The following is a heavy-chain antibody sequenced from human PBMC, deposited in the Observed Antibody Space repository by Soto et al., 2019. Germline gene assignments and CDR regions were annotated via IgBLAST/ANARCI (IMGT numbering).Heavy chain of an antibody. J-gene: IGHJ4*02. Sequence: LRLSCEVSGFTFSDYWMSWVRQAPGKGPEWVANIKFDGSEKQYVDSVRGRFTISRDNSRNSLFLQMNSLRAGDTAVYYCVKDGGYCSSSTCYSPRNHYFDSWGQGTLVTVSS. CDR1: GFTFSDYW. CDR2: IKFDGSEK. V-gene: IGHV3-7*03. D-gene: IGHD2-2*01. CDR3: VKDGGYCSSSTCYSPRNHYFDS.